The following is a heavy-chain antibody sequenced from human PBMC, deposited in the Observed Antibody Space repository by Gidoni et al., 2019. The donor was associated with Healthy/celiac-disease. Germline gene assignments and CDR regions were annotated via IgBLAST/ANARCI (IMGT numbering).Heavy chain of an antibody. J-gene: IGHJ4*02. CDR3: ARTLPYSSSWYY. D-gene: IGHD6-13*01. CDR1: GGSFSGYY. CDR2: INHSGST. V-gene: IGHV4-34*01. Sequence: QVQLQQWGAGLLKPSETLSPTCAVYGGSFSGYYWSWIRQPPGKGLEWIGEINHSGSTNYNPSLKSRVTISVDTSKKQFSMKLSSVTAADTAVYYCARTLPYSSSWYYWGQGTLVTVSS.